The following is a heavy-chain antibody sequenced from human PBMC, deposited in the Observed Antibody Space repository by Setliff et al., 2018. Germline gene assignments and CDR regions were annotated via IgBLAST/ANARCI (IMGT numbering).Heavy chain of an antibody. CDR1: GGSISSRSYY. CDR3: GRVDFTMIQRVVGH. V-gene: IGHV4-39*02. CDR2: IYHSGSS. D-gene: IGHD3-10*01. Sequence: SETLSFTCTVSGGSISSRSYYWGWIRQPPGKGLEWIGSIYHSGSSYYNPSLRSRVTISLDTSTNVFSLKLASVTAADTAVYYCGRVDFTMIQRVVGHWGQGTLVTVSS. J-gene: IGHJ1*01.